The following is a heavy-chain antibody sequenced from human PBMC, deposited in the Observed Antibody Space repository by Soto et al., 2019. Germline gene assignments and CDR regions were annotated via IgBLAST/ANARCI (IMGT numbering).Heavy chain of an antibody. CDR1: GFSLSSYW. J-gene: IGHJ4*02. D-gene: IGHD3-10*01. CDR3: ARAGSFRFDY. CDR2: INPDATST. Sequence: EVQLVESGGALVQPGGALRLSCVASGFSLSSYWIHWVRQAPGKGLVWVSRINPDATSTSYADSVKGRFTISRDNAKNTLYLQMSSLGVDDTAVYYCARAGSFRFDYWGLGTLVTASS. V-gene: IGHV3-74*01.